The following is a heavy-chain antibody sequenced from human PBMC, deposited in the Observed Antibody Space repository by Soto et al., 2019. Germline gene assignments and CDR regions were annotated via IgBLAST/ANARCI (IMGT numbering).Heavy chain of an antibody. CDR1: GFTFSNYA. Sequence: GGSLRLSGAASGFTFSNYALHWVRQAPGRGLEWVALISFDGNNNYYANSVKGRFSISRDNSKNTLYLQMNSLRAEDTAVYYCGRCTGTSCHLGADFWGQGTLVTVSS. D-gene: IGHD2-2*01. CDR2: ISFDGNNN. CDR3: GRCTGTSCHLGADF. J-gene: IGHJ4*02. V-gene: IGHV3-30-3*01.